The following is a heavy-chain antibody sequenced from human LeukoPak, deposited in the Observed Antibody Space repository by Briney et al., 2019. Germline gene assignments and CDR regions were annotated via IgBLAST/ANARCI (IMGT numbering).Heavy chain of an antibody. CDR3: ARVELYASGWCGSIDY. V-gene: IGHV3-30*03. D-gene: IGHD6-19*01. CDR1: GFTFSSYG. CDR2: ISYDGTNK. Sequence: PGGSLRLSCAASGFTFSSYGMHWVRQAPGKGLEWVAVISYDGTNKYYADSVKGRFTISRDNSKNTLYLQMDSLRTEDTAVYYCARVELYASGWCGSIDYWGRGTLVAVSS. J-gene: IGHJ4*02.